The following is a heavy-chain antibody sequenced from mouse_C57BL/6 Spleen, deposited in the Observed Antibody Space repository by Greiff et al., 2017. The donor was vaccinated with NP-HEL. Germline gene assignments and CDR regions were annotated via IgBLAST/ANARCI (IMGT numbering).Heavy chain of an antibody. D-gene: IGHD2-4*01. V-gene: IGHV1-39*01. CDR1: GYSFTDYN. CDR2: LHPNYGTP. J-gene: IGHJ3*01. CDR3: ARDDYDGFAY. Sequence: EVQLQQSGPELVKPGASVKISCKASGYSFTDYNMNWVKQSNGKSLEWIGVLHPNYGTPSYTPTFTCQATLTVYQSSSTAYLQLNSLTSEDSAVYYCARDDYDGFAYWGQGTLVTVSA.